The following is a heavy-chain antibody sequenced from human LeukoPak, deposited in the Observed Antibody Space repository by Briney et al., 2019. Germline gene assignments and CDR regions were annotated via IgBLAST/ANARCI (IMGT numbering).Heavy chain of an antibody. CDR1: GGSVSSGSYY. D-gene: IGHD3-10*01. CDR3: ARGFGDWGLSWFDP. V-gene: IGHV4-61*01. J-gene: IGHJ5*02. CDR2: IYYSGSA. Sequence: PSETLSLTCTVSGGSVSSGSYYWSWIRQPPGKGLEWIGYIYYSGSAKYNLSLKSRVTISVDTSKNQFSLKLTSVTAADTAVYYCARGFGDWGLSWFDPWGQGTLVTVSS.